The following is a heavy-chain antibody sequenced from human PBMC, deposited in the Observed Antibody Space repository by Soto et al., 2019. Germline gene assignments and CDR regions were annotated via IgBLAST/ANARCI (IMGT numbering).Heavy chain of an antibody. CDR2: ISGSGGST. Sequence: GSLRLSCAASGFTFSSYAMSWVRQAPGKGLEWVSAISGSGGSTYYADSVKGRFTISRDNSKNTLYLQMNSLRAEDTAVYYCAKGPLGGDCSSTSCYALDYYYYMDVWGKGTTVTVSS. CDR1: GFTFSSYA. CDR3: AKGPLGGDCSSTSCYALDYYYYMDV. J-gene: IGHJ6*03. V-gene: IGHV3-23*01. D-gene: IGHD2-2*01.